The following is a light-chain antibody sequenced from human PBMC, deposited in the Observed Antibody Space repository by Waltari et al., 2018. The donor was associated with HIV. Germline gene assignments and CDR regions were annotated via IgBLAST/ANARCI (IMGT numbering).Light chain of an antibody. CDR3: AAWDDSLNGPL. V-gene: IGLV1-44*01. CDR2: KTN. Sequence: QSVLTQPPSASGTPGQRVTISCSGSSSNVGRNSVSWYRQFPGTAPKLLIYKTNQQPTAVPDTLSGCKSGTSASLALSRLQSDDESVYCCAAWDDSLNGPLFGGGTQLTVL. J-gene: IGLJ2*01. CDR1: SSNVGRNS.